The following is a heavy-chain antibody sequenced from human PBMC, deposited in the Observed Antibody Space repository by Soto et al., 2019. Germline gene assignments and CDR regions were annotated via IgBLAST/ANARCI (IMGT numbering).Heavy chain of an antibody. J-gene: IGHJ5*02. V-gene: IGHV3-23*01. CDR1: GFTFSSYA. CDR3: AKDQAFDP. CDR2: ISGSGVTT. Sequence: GGSLRLSCAASGFTFSSYAVSWVRQAPGKGLQWVSSISGSGVTTYYADSVKGRFTISRDNSKNTLYLQMNSLRAEDTAQYYCAKDQAFDPWGQGTLVTVSS.